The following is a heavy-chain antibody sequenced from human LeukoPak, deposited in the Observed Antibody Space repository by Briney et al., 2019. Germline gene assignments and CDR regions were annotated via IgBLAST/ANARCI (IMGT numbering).Heavy chain of an antibody. J-gene: IGHJ6*03. CDR2: IYYSGGT. CDR1: GGSINSYY. V-gene: IGHV4-59*01. CDR3: AGRAAAVGTYYMDV. D-gene: IGHD6-13*01. Sequence: SETLSLTCTVSGGSINSYYWNWIRQPPGKGLEWIGYIYYSGGTNYNPSLKSRVTIAVDTSKNQFSLKLSSVTAADTAVYYCAGRAAAVGTYYMDVWGKGTTVTASS.